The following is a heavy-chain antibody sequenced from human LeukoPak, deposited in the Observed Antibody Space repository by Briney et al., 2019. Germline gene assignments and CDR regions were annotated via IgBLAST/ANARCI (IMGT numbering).Heavy chain of an antibody. D-gene: IGHD6-19*01. CDR3: ARPAGYSSGWYGRPFDY. Sequence: GGSLRLSCAASGFTLSSFHMYWVRQAPGKGLEWVSAINGSGGSTYYADSVKGRFTISRDNAKNSLYLQMNSLRAEDTAVYYCARPAGYSSGWYGRPFDYWGQGTLVTVSS. CDR2: INGSGGST. V-gene: IGHV3-23*01. CDR1: GFTLSSFH. J-gene: IGHJ4*02.